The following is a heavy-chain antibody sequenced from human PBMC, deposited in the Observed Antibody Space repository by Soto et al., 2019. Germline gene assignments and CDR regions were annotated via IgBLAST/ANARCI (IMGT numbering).Heavy chain of an antibody. J-gene: IGHJ6*03. D-gene: IGHD2-2*01. CDR3: ARDFEGYCSSTSCLRDYYYYYMDV. CDR2: INAGNGNT. Sequence: ASVTVSCKASGYTFTSYAMHWVRQAPGQRLEWMGWINAGNGNTKYSQKFQGRVTITRDTSASTAYMELSSLRSEDTAVYYCARDFEGYCSSTSCLRDYYYYYMDVWGKGTTVTVSS. CDR1: GYTFTSYA. V-gene: IGHV1-3*01.